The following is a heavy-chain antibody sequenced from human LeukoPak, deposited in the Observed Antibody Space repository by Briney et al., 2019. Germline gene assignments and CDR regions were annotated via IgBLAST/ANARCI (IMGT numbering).Heavy chain of an antibody. CDR2: INQDGGEK. Sequence: GGSLRLSCAASGFTFSGSWMSWVRQAPGQGLEWVASINQDGGEKYSLDSVKGRFTISRDNTKSSLYLQMNSLRAEDTAMYYCARYRHLYYWGQGTLVTVSS. CDR3: ARYRHLYY. D-gene: IGHD3-16*01. V-gene: IGHV3-7*01. J-gene: IGHJ4*02. CDR1: GFTFSGSW.